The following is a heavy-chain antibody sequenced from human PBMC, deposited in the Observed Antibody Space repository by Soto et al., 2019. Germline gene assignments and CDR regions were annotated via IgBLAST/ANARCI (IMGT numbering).Heavy chain of an antibody. J-gene: IGHJ6*02. V-gene: IGHV4-34*01. CDR1: GGSFTGYY. CDR3: VRGQPHRITIFEVVISSYGYGMDV. D-gene: IGHD3-3*01. CDR2: INYRGST. Sequence: PSETLSLTCAVYGGSFTGYYWTWIRQTPGKGLEWIGEINYRGSTYYNPSLESRITMAVDTSKNQFSLKLSSVTAADTAVYFCVRGQPHRITIFEVVISSYGYGMDVWAQGTTVTVSS.